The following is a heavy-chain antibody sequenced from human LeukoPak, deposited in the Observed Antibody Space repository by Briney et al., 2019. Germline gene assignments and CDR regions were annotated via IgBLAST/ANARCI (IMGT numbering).Heavy chain of an antibody. Sequence: GASVKVSCKASGYTFTNYDINWVRQATGQGLEWMGWMSPNSGNTGYAQKFQGRVTMTRNTSISTAYMELSSLKSEDTAVYYCARAPLYLHSSAWDWGQGTLVTVSS. J-gene: IGHJ4*02. V-gene: IGHV1-8*01. D-gene: IGHD3-22*01. CDR2: MSPNSGNT. CDR1: GYTFTNYD. CDR3: ARAPLYLHSSAWD.